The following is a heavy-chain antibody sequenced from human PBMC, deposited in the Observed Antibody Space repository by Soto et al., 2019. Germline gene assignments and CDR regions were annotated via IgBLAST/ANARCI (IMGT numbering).Heavy chain of an antibody. CDR2: ISGSGGIT. D-gene: IGHD1-1*01. CDR1: GFPFSSYA. V-gene: IGHV3-23*01. J-gene: IGHJ4*02. CDR3: AKSLSASPNYFFDS. Sequence: GGSLRLSCAASGFPFSSYAMTWVRQTPGKGLEWVSGISGSGGITYYADSVKGRFTISRDNSNNTLFLQMHSLRADDTAVYYRAKSLSASPNYFFDSWGQGTLVTVSS.